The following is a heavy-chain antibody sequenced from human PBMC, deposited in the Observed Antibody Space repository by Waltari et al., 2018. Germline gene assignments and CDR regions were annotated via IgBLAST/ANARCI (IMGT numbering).Heavy chain of an antibody. J-gene: IGHJ4*02. CDR3: ARGGLGVIHYFDY. V-gene: IGHV1-69*05. D-gene: IGHD2-21*01. CDR2: IIPIFGTA. Sequence: WVRQAPGQGLEWMGGIIPIFGTANYAQKFQGRVTITTDESTSTAYMELSSLRSEDTAVYYCARGGLGVIHYFDYWGQGTLVTVSS.